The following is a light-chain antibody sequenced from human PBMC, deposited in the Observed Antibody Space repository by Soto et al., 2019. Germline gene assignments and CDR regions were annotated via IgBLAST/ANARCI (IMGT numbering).Light chain of an antibody. J-gene: IGKJ2*01. Sequence: DIVLTQSPGTLSLSPGERVTLSCRASQSINNYLAWYQQKPGQAPRLLIYDASNRATGIPSRFSGRGSGTDFTLRISGLEPEDFATYYCQQHAGWPYTFGQGTRLEIK. CDR3: QQHAGWPYT. CDR1: QSINNY. V-gene: IGKV3-11*01. CDR2: DAS.